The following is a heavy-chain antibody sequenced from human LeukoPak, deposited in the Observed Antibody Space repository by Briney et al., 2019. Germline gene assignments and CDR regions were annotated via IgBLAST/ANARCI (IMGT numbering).Heavy chain of an antibody. D-gene: IGHD3-10*01. CDR2: ISGSGGST. J-gene: IGHJ4*02. V-gene: IGHV3-23*01. CDR3: AREFRGWQDTTVVYYFAY. Sequence: GGSLRLSCAASGFTFSSYAMSWVRQAPGKGLEWVSAISGSGGSTYYADSVKGRFTISRDNSKNTLYLQMNSLGAEDTAVYYCAREFRGWQDTTVVYYFAYWGQGTLVTVSS. CDR1: GFTFSSYA.